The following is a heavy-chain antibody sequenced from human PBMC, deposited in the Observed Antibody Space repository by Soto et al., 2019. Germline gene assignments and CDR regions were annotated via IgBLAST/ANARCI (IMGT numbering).Heavy chain of an antibody. CDR2: INPNSGGT. Sequence: GASVKVSCKASGYTFTGYYMHWVRQAPGQGLEWMGWINPNSGGTNYAQKFQGWVTMTRDTSISTAYMELSRLRSDDTAVYYCARGESSSQKQNYYYYYGMDVWGQGTTVTVYS. CDR3: ARGESSSQKQNYYYYYGMDV. V-gene: IGHV1-2*04. J-gene: IGHJ6*02. D-gene: IGHD6-6*01. CDR1: GYTFTGYY.